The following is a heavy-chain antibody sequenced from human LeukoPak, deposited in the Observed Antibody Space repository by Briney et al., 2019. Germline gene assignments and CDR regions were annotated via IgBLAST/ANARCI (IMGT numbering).Heavy chain of an antibody. J-gene: IGHJ4*02. Sequence: GGPLRFSCAASGFTFSSYSMNWVGKAPGKGLEWGSYISSSSSTIYYADSVKGRFTISRDNAKNSLYLQMNSLRDEDTAVYYGARQRSGSFDYWGQGTLVTVSS. CDR3: ARQRSGSFDY. CDR2: ISSSSSTI. CDR1: GFTFSSYS. D-gene: IGHD1-26*01. V-gene: IGHV3-48*02.